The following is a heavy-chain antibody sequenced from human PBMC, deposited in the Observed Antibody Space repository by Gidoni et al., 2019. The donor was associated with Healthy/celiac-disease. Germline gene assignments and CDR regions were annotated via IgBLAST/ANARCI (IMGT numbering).Heavy chain of an antibody. V-gene: IGHV1-69*01. CDR2: IIPIFGTA. CDR3: ARGTIEARTWWWYGMDV. D-gene: IGHD6-6*01. J-gene: IGHJ6*02. CDR1: GRPFPSHA. Sequence: VQLVQSGAAVKKPASSVKVSCMASGRPFPSHAISWVRQGPGQGLEWMGGIIPIFGTANYAQKFQGRVTITADESTSTAYMELSSLRSEDTAVYYCARGTIEARTWWWYGMDVWGQGTTVTVSS.